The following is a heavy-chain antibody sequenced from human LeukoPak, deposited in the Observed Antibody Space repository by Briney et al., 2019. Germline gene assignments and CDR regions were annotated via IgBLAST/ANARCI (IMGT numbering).Heavy chain of an antibody. D-gene: IGHD3-10*01. J-gene: IGHJ6*02. CDR1: GFTFDDFA. V-gene: IGHV3-9*01. Sequence: PGRSLRLSCAASGFTFDDFAMHWVRQAPGKGLEWVSGISGNSGTIGYADSVKGRFTISRDNDKNSLYLQMSSLRAEDTALYYCAKEMVRGVIIIGRGMDVWGQGTTVTVSS. CDR2: ISGNSGTI. CDR3: AKEMVRGVIIIGRGMDV.